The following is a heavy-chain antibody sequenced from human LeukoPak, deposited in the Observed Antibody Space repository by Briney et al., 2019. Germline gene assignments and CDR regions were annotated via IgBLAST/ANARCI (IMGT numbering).Heavy chain of an antibody. J-gene: IGHJ4*02. CDR3: AKDRTAAGDYEDY. CDR1: GFTFRSYV. V-gene: IGHV3-30*02. Sequence: GGSLRLSCVASGFTFRSYVMHWARQAPGKELEWVACIRYDGSNKYYADSVKGRFTISRDNPKNTLYLQMNSLRAEDTAVYYCAKDRTAAGDYEDYWGQGTLVTVSS. CDR2: IRYDGSNK. D-gene: IGHD6-13*01.